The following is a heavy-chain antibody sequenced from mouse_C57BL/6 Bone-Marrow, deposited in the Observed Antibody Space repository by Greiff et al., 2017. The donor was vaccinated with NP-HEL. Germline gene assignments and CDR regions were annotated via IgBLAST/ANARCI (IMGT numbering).Heavy chain of an antibody. J-gene: IGHJ4*01. D-gene: IGHD1-1*01. CDR2: SRNKANDYTT. V-gene: IGHV7-1*01. CDR1: GFTFSDFY. CDR3: ARDHLLNAMDY. Sequence: DVMLVESGGGLVQSGRSLRLSCATSGFTFSDFYMEWVRQAPGKGLEWIAASRNKANDYTTEYSASVKGRFIVSRDTSQSILYLQMNALRAEDTAIYYCARDHLLNAMDYWGQGTSVTVSS.